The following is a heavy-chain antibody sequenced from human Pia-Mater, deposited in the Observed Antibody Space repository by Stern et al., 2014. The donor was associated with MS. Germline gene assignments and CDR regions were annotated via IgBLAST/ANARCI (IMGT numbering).Heavy chain of an antibody. J-gene: IGHJ5*02. CDR2: IYWDDEK. V-gene: IGHV2-5*02. D-gene: IGHD6-6*01. Sequence: QVTLREYGPTLVKPTQTLTRTCTFSGFSLSTSGAGGTWIRQPPGKALEWLAVIYWDDEKRYSPSLKTRLTISRDTSKSQVVLSMTSMDPVDTATYYCAHLFSDASSSWFDPWGQGTLVTVSS. CDR1: GFSLSTSGAG. CDR3: AHLFSDASSSWFDP.